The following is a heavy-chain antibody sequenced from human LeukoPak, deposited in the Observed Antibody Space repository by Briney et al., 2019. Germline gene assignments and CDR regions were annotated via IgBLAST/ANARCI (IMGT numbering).Heavy chain of an antibody. CDR3: AREGDYGDYSKSFYYMDV. CDR2: IFTSENT. Sequence: SETLSLTCTVSGGYIGSYYWSWIRQPAGKGLEWIGRIFTSENTDYNPSLKSRVTMLVDMSTSQFSLRLTSVTAADTAVYYCAREGDYGDYSKSFYYMDVWGKGTTVTVSS. CDR1: GGYIGSYY. V-gene: IGHV4-4*07. J-gene: IGHJ6*03. D-gene: IGHD4-17*01.